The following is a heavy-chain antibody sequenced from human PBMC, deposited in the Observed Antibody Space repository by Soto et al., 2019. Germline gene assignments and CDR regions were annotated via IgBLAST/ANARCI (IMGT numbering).Heavy chain of an antibody. CDR1: GYTFSSYD. CDR2: MNPNSGTT. Sequence: QVQLVQSGAEVKKPGASVKVSCKASGYTFSSYDLNWVRQATGQGLELMGWMNPNSGTTAYAQKFQGRITMTRDTSINTAYMELSNLRSEDTAVYYWARGGSSSAPDSWGQGTLVTVSS. CDR3: ARGGSSSAPDS. V-gene: IGHV1-8*01. D-gene: IGHD6-13*01. J-gene: IGHJ4*02.